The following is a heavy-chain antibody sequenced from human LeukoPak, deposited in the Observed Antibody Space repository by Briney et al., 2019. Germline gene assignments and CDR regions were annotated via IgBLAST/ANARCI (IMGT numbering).Heavy chain of an antibody. Sequence: TSETLSLTCTVSGGSISSYYWSWIRQPAGKGLEWIGRIYTSGSTNYNPSLKSRVTMSVDTSKNQFSLKLSSVTAADTAVYYCARDVVTILGVVIPNWFDPWGQGTLVTVSS. CDR1: GGSISSYY. V-gene: IGHV4-4*07. J-gene: IGHJ5*02. CDR3: ARDVVTILGVVIPNWFDP. CDR2: IYTSGST. D-gene: IGHD3-3*01.